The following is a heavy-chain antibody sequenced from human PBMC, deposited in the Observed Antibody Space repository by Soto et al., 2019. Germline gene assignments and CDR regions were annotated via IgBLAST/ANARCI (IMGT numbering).Heavy chain of an antibody. CDR2: IKFDASEK. CDR1: GFSLGVYW. CDR3: PTDPGSGYPSSVNHYLEF. D-gene: IGHD3-9*01. J-gene: IGHJ4*01. Sequence: EVQLVESGGGLVQPGGSLRLSCAASGFSLGVYWMSWVRQAPGKGLEWVATIKFDASEKKYVDSVKGRFTKSRDNANNSLDLHLVSLRAEDPPIYSCPTDPGSGYPSSVNHYLEFWGHGTLVTVSS. V-gene: IGHV3-7*01.